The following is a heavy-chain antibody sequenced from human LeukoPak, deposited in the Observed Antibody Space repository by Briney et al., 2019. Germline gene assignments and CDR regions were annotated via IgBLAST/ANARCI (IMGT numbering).Heavy chain of an antibody. V-gene: IGHV3-30*18. CDR2: ISYDGSNK. CDR1: GFTVRSYG. CDR3: AKGRPYYYDSSAYDFDY. D-gene: IGHD3-22*01. Sequence: GGSLRLYCAASGFTVRSYGMHWVRQAPGKGLEWVAVISYDGSNKYYADSVKGRFTISRDNSKNTLYLQMNSLRAEDTAVYYCAKGRPYYYDSSAYDFDYWGQGTLVTVSS. J-gene: IGHJ4*02.